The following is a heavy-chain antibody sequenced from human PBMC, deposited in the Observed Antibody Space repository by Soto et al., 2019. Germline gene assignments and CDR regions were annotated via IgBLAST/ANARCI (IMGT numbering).Heavy chain of an antibody. CDR3: ARDQQKGVDANWFDP. CDR1: GFTFSSYE. J-gene: IGHJ5*02. CDR2: ISSSGSTI. D-gene: IGHD3-10*01. Sequence: EVQLVESGGGLVQPGGSLRLSCAASGFTFSSYEMNWVRQAPGKGLEWVSYISSSGSTIYYADSVKGRFTISRDNAKNSLYLQMNSLRAADTAVYYCARDQQKGVDANWFDPWGQGTLVTVSS. V-gene: IGHV3-48*03.